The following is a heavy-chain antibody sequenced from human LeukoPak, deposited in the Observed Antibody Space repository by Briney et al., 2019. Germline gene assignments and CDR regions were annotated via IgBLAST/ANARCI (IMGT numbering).Heavy chain of an antibody. J-gene: IGHJ4*02. V-gene: IGHV3-21*01. CDR1: GFSFRTYS. D-gene: IGHD3-10*01. CDR2: VSKSSSYK. CDR3: AKGSGVHY. Sequence: GGSLRLSCAASGFSFRTYSMNWVRQAPGKGLEWIASVSKSSSYKYYADSVRGRFTISRDNANNSLYLQMNSLRADDTAVYYCAKGSGVHYWGQGTLVIVSS.